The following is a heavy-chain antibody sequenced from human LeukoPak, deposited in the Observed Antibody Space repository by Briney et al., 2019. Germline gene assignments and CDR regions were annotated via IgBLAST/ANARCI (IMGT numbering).Heavy chain of an antibody. D-gene: IGHD1-14*01. V-gene: IGHV4-4*02. CDR3: AREILGGFNPGAY. CDR2: IHRSGSP. J-gene: IGHJ4*02. Sequence: PSETLSLACTVSLDSTTSNFWSWVRQPPGKGLEWIGEIHRSGSPNYNPSLQSRVTISIDRSRNQIVLELSSVTAADTAVYYCAREILGGFNPGAYWGQGTLVTVSS. CDR1: LDSTTSNF.